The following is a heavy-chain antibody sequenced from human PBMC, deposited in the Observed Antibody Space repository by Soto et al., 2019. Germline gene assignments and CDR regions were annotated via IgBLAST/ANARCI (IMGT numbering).Heavy chain of an antibody. Sequence: QAGGSLRLSCAASGFTFSSYAMSWVRQAPGKGLEWVSAISGSGGSTYYADSVKGRFTISRDNSKNTLYLQMNSLRAEVTAVYYCAKDHDYSKRAFLGVYYGMDVWGQGTTVTVSS. V-gene: IGHV3-23*01. CDR3: AKDHDYSKRAFLGVYYGMDV. CDR2: ISGSGGST. D-gene: IGHD4-4*01. J-gene: IGHJ6*02. CDR1: GFTFSSYA.